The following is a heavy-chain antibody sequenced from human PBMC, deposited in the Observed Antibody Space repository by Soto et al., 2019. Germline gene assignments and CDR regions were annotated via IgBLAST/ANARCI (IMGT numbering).Heavy chain of an antibody. D-gene: IGHD7-27*01. Sequence: QVQLVESGGGVVQPGRSLRLSCAASGFTFSSYGMHWVRQAPGKGLEWVAVISYDGSNKYYADSVKGRFTISRDNSKNTLYLQMNSLRAEDTAVYHCAGELGIVGSEPFDYWGQGTLVTVSS. CDR1: GFTFSSYG. CDR3: AGELGIVGSEPFDY. CDR2: ISYDGSNK. V-gene: IGHV3-30*03. J-gene: IGHJ4*02.